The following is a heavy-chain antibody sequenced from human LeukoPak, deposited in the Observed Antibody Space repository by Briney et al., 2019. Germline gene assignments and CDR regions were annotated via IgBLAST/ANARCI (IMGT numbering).Heavy chain of an antibody. CDR3: ARDRTGYFFDD. Sequence: SQTLSLTCTLSLASISSGAYYWRWIHPHPGRGLEWIGYIYSSGTTYYNPSLKSRVTISLDTSENQFSLKLSSVTAADTAVYFCARDRTGYFFDDWGQGTLVTVSS. J-gene: IGHJ4*02. CDR1: LASISSGAYY. CDR2: IYSSGTT. V-gene: IGHV4-31*03.